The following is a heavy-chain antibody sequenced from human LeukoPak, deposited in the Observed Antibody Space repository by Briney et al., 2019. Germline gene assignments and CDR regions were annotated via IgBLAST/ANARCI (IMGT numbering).Heavy chain of an antibody. CDR1: GFTFSSYA. D-gene: IGHD3-16*02. CDR3: AKVRLGELSFDY. J-gene: IGHJ4*02. Sequence: PGGSLRLSCAASGFTFSSYAMSWVRQAPGKGLEWVSAISGSGDSTYYADSVKGRFTISRDNSKNTLYLQMNSLRAEDTAVYYCAKVRLGELSFDYWGQGTLVTVSS. V-gene: IGHV3-23*01. CDR2: ISGSGDST.